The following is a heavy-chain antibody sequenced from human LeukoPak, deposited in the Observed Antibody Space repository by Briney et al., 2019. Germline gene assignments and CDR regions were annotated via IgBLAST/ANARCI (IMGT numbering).Heavy chain of an antibody. V-gene: IGHV3-30*18. CDR2: ISYDGSNK. D-gene: IGHD2-2*01. Sequence: GGSLRLSCAASGFTFSSYGIHWVRQAPGKELEWVAVISYDGSNKYYADSVKGRFTISRDNSKNTLYLQMNSLRAEDTAVYYCAKDHTYCSSTSCPDNWFDPWGQGTLVTVSS. CDR1: GFTFSSYG. J-gene: IGHJ5*02. CDR3: AKDHTYCSSTSCPDNWFDP.